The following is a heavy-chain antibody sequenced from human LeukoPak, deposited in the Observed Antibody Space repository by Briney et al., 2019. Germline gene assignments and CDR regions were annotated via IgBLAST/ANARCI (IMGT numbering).Heavy chain of an antibody. J-gene: IGHJ4*02. Sequence: SETPSLTCAVYGGSFSGYYWSWIRQPPGKGLEWIGEINHSGSTNYNPSLKSRVTISVDTSKNQFSLKLSSLTAADTAVYYCVAKYYDILTGYYEGLDYWGQGTLVTVSS. CDR3: VAKYYDILTGYYEGLDY. CDR1: GGSFSGYY. D-gene: IGHD3-9*01. CDR2: INHSGST. V-gene: IGHV4-34*01.